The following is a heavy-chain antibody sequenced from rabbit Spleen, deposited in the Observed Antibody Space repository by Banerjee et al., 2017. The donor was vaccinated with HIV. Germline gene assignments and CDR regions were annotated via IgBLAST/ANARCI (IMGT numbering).Heavy chain of an antibody. J-gene: IGHJ3*01. D-gene: IGHD4-1*01. CDR3: ASGADGWGPLQL. CDR1: GFDFSRSYY. V-gene: IGHV1S47*01. CDR2: ILSGDDNA. Sequence: EESGGDLVKPGASLTLTCKASGFDFSRSYYMCGVRRAPGKRPEWIGILSGDDNAYCASWVSGRFSISRSTSLNTVTLQMTSLTVADTATYFCASGADGWGPLQLWGQGTLVTVS.